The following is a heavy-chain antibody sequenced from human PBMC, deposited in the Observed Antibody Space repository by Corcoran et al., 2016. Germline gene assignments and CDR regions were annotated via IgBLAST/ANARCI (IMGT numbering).Heavy chain of an antibody. D-gene: IGHD2-8*01. V-gene: IGHV1-18*01. CDR1: GYTFSRSG. Sequence: QVQLVQSGAEVKKPGASVKVSCKASGYTFSRSGISWVRQATGQGLEWMGWISTYTGNTNYVQKFQGRVTMTTDTSTSTAYMELRSLRYEDKAIYYCAKDCTTISCPSLFDYWGQGTLVTVAS. CDR3: AKDCTTISCPSLFDY. J-gene: IGHJ4*02. CDR2: ISTYTGNT.